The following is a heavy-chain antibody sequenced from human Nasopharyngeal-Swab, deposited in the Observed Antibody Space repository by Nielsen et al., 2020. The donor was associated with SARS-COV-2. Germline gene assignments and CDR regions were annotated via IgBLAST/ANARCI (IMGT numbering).Heavy chain of an antibody. V-gene: IGHV4-34*01. CDR3: ARTLVRGAADY. J-gene: IGHJ4*02. CDR1: GGSFSGYF. Sequence: SETLPLTCGFYGGSFSGYFWTWIRQPPGKGLECIGEINYSGHTTYNPSLKSRVSISVDTSKRQFSLRLTSVTAADTAVYYCARTLVRGAADYWGQGTLVAVSS. CDR2: INYSGHT. D-gene: IGHD3-10*01.